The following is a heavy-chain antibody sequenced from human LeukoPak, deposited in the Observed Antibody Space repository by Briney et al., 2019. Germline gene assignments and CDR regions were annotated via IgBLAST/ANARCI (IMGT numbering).Heavy chain of an antibody. J-gene: IGHJ4*02. CDR2: IYISGST. V-gene: IGHV4-4*07. CDR3: ARESYSSSYVFDF. D-gene: IGHD6-6*01. CDR1: VGSISSDY. Sequence: SETLSLTCIDPVGSISSDYWCWIRQPAGKGLEWIGRIYISGSTTYNPSLKSRVTMSVDTSKNQISLKVNSVTAADTAVYYCARESYSSSYVFDFWGQGTLVTVSS.